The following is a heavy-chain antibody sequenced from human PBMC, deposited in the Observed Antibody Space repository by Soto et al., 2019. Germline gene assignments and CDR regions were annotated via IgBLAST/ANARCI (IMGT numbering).Heavy chain of an antibody. V-gene: IGHV3-53*01. CDR2: IYSGGST. D-gene: IGHD4-17*01. CDR1: GFTVSSNY. J-gene: IGHJ3*02. Sequence: GGSLRLSCAASGFTVSSNYMSWVHQAPGKGLEWVSVIYSGGSTYYADSVKGRFTISRDNSKNTLYLQMNSLRAEDTAVYYCATRFDYGGNSAAEGAFDIWGQGTMVTVSS. CDR3: ATRFDYGGNSAAEGAFDI.